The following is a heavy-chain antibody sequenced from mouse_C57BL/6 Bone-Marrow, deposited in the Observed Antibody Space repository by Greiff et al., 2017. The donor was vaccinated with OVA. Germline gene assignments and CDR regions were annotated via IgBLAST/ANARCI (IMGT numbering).Heavy chain of an antibody. V-gene: IGHV1-52*01. CDR3: AREPLRQYFDV. J-gene: IGHJ1*03. CDR2: IDPSDSET. D-gene: IGHD2-4*01. CDR1: GYTFTSYW. Sequence: QVQLQQPGAELVRPGSSVKLSCKASGYTFTSYWMHWVKQRPIQGLEWIGNIDPSDSETHYNQKFKDKATLTVDKSSSTAYMQLSSLTSEDSAVYYCAREPLRQYFDVWGTGTTVTVSS.